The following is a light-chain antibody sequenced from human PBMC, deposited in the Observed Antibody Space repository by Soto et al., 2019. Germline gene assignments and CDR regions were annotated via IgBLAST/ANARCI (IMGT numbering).Light chain of an antibody. J-gene: IGKJ5*01. CDR3: HQYGSSPIT. CDR1: QSISIN. CDR2: GAS. V-gene: IGKV3-20*01. Sequence: EIVLTQSPGTLSVSPGDRVTLSCRASQSISINLAWYQHKPGQAPRLLIYGASSRATGIPDRFSGSGSATDFTLTISRLEPEDFALFYCHQYGSSPITFGQGTRLEIK.